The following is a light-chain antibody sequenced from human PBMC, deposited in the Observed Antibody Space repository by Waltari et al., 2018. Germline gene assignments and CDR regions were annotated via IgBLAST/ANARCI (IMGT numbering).Light chain of an antibody. J-gene: IGKJ4*01. Sequence: DIVMTQSPESLAVSLGERATLNCKFSQSVLYSSNNKNYLAWYQQKPGQPPKLLIYWASTRESGVPDRFSGSGSGTYFTLIISSLQAEDVAVYYCQKYYRTPLTFGGGTKVEIK. CDR1: QSVLYSSNNKNY. CDR2: WAS. CDR3: QKYYRTPLT. V-gene: IGKV4-1*01.